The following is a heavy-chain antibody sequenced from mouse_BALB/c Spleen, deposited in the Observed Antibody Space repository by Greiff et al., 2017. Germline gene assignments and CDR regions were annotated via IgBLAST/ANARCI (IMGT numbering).Heavy chain of an antibody. CDR1: GFTFSSYA. CDR3: ARGDYGSSYDWYFDV. CDR2: ISSGGST. V-gene: IGHV5-6-5*01. J-gene: IGHJ1*01. Sequence: DVMLVESGGGLVKPGGSLKLSCAASGFTFSSYAMSWVRQTPEKRLEWVASISSGGSTYYPDSVKGRFTISRDNARNILYLQMSSLRSEDTAMYYCARGDYGSSYDWYFDVWGAGTTVTVSS. D-gene: IGHD1-1*01.